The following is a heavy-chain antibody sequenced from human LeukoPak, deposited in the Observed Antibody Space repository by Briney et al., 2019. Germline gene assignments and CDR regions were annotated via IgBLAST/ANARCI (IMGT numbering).Heavy chain of an antibody. CDR3: ARGGLRGYSGYDQIDY. Sequence: ASVTVSCKASGGTFSSYAISWVRQAPGQGLEWMGGIIPIFGTANYAQKFQGRVTITADESTSTAYMELSNLRSEDTAVYYCARGGLRGYSGYDQIDYWGQGTLVTVSS. CDR2: IIPIFGTA. CDR1: GGTFSSYA. J-gene: IGHJ4*02. V-gene: IGHV1-69*13. D-gene: IGHD5-12*01.